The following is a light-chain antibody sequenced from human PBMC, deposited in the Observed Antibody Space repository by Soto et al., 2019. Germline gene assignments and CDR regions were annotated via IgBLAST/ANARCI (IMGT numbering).Light chain of an antibody. V-gene: IGLV1-44*01. CDR2: SNT. Sequence: QAVLTQPPSASGTPGQRVTISCSGSSSNIGSHTVNWYQQFPGTAPKLLMYSNTQRPSGVPDRFSGSKSGTSASLAISGLQSEFEADYYCAAWDDSLNGVVFGGWTKLTVL. J-gene: IGLJ2*01. CDR3: AAWDDSLNGVV. CDR1: SSNIGSHT.